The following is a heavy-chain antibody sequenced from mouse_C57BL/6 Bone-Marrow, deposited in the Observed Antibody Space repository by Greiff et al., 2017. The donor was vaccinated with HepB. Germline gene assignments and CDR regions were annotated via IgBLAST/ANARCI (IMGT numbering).Heavy chain of an antibody. CDR2: IDPENGDT. V-gene: IGHV14-4*01. Sequence: VQLQQSGAELVRLGASVKLSCTASGFNIKDDYMHWVKQRPEQGLEWIGWIDPENGDTEYASKFQGKATITADTSSNTAYLQLSSLTSEDTAVYYCTTTTVVATGRDYWGQGTTLTVSS. D-gene: IGHD1-1*01. J-gene: IGHJ2*01. CDR3: TTTTVVATGRDY. CDR1: GFNIKDDY.